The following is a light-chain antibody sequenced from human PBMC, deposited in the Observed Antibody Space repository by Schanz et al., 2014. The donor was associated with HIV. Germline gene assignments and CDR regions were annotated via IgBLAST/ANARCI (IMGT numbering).Light chain of an antibody. Sequence: EIVLTQSPGTLSLSPGQRATLSCRASQSVNTYLAWYQQKPGQAPRLLIYSASTRATGIPSRFSGSGSGTEFSLIISSLQSEDFAVYYCQQYNIWPPYTFGQGTKLEIK. J-gene: IGKJ2*01. CDR1: QSVNTY. CDR3: QQYNIWPPYT. V-gene: IGKV3-15*01. CDR2: SAS.